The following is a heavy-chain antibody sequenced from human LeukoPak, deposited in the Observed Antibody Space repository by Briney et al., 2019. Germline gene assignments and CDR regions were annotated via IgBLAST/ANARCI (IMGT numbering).Heavy chain of an antibody. Sequence: GASVKVSCKASGGTFSSYAISWVRQAPGQGLEWMGGIIPIFGTANYAQKFQGRVTITADESTSTAYMELSSLRSEDTAVYYCASGYIGDSYYDFWSGYLDTTHQWYYYMDVWGKGTTVTVSS. CDR1: GGTFSSYA. V-gene: IGHV1-69*13. CDR2: IIPIFGTA. D-gene: IGHD3-3*01. CDR3: ASGYIGDSYYDFWSGYLDTTHQWYYYMDV. J-gene: IGHJ6*03.